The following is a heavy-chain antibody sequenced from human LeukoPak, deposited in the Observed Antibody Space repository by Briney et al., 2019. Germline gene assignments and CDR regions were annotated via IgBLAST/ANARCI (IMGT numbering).Heavy chain of an antibody. D-gene: IGHD3-10*01. V-gene: IGHV4-34*01. Sequence: SETLSLTCAVSGGPFSGYFWSWIRQSSGKGLEWIGEIHNSGTTNYNPSLNSRVTISEGTSKNQFYLNLSSVTAADTAVYYCARRYYYNLGSFPFDFWGQGTLVTVSS. CDR1: GGPFSGYF. J-gene: IGHJ4*02. CDR2: IHNSGTT. CDR3: ARRYYYNLGSFPFDF.